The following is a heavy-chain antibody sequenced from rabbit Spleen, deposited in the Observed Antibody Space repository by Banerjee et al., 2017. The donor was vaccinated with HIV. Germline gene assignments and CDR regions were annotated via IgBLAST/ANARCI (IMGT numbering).Heavy chain of an antibody. CDR2: IYTGSSGST. J-gene: IGHJ3*01. D-gene: IGHD4-2*01. V-gene: IGHV1S45*01. CDR1: GFSFSSNFY. Sequence: QEQLVESGGDLVKPEGSLTLTCTASGFSFSSNFYMCWVRQAPGKGLEWIACIYTGSSGSTYYASWAKGRFTISKTSSTTMTLQMTSPTAADTATYFCARMHYAGSGGAAFDFWGQGTLVTVS. CDR3: ARMHYAGSGGAAFDF.